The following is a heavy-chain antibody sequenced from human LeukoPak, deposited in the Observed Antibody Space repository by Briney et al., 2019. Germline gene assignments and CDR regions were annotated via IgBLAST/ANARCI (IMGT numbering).Heavy chain of an antibody. J-gene: IGHJ6*03. D-gene: IGHD2/OR15-2a*01. V-gene: IGHV3-21*01. CDR3: AKGSYNCNGNSCPQYYYYMDV. CDR2: ISSGGTFK. Sequence: GGSLRLSCAASGFTFSSYTMDWVRQAPGKGLEWVSSISSGGTFKYYADSVKGRFTISRDNSKNTVYLQMNSLRAEDTAVYYCAKGSYNCNGNSCPQYYYYMDVWGKGTTVTVSS. CDR1: GFTFSSYT.